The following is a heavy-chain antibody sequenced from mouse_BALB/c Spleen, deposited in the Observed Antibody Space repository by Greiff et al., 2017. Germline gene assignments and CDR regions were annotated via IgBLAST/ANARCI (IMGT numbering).Heavy chain of an antibody. D-gene: IGHD2-1*01. CDR3: ARGDGNYYFDY. CDR1: GYSITSGYY. J-gene: IGHJ2*01. Sequence: EVKLQESGPGLVKPSQSLSLTCSVTGYSITSGYYWNWIRQFPGNKLEWMGYISYDGSNNYNPSLKNRISITRDTSKNQFFLKLNSVTTEDTATYYCARGDGNYYFDYWGQGTTLTVSS. V-gene: IGHV3-6*02. CDR2: ISYDGSN.